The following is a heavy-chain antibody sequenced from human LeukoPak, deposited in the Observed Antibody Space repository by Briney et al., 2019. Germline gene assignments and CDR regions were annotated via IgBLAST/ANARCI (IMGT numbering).Heavy chain of an antibody. CDR2: INPNSGGT. CDR1: GYTFTGYY. V-gene: IGHV1-2*02. D-gene: IGHD3-22*01. J-gene: IGHJ4*02. Sequence: ASVKVSCKASGYTFTGYYMHWVRQAPGQGLEWMGWINPNSGGTSYAHNFQGRVTMTRDTSISTVYVELSRLRSDDTAVYYCARLSSGYTDDYWGQGTLVTVSS. CDR3: ARLSSGYTDDY.